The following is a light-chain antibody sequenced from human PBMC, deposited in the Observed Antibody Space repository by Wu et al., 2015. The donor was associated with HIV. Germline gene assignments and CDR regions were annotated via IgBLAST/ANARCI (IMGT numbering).Light chain of an antibody. CDR1: QSVSNYY. Sequence: EIVLTQSPGTLSLSPGESATLSCKASQSVSNYYLAWYQQRPGQAPRVVIYGAFIRATGIPDRFSGRGSGTDFTLTINRLESEDFAVYFCQRYGSSPLTFGGGTKGGDQT. V-gene: IGKV3-20*01. J-gene: IGKJ4*01. CDR3: QRYGSSPLT. CDR2: GAF.